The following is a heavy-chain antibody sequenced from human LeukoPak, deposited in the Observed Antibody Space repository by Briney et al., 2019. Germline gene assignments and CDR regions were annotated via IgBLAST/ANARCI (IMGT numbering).Heavy chain of an antibody. J-gene: IGHJ6*02. CDR3: ARYCITPTCGVSYYGMDV. Sequence: GGSLRLSCVASGFTFSPYAMSWVRQAPGKGLEWVSAISVGGDNTYYADSVKGRFTISRDNSKTALYLQMNSLRVEDTATYHCARYCITPTCGVSYYGMDVWGQGTTVTVSS. CDR1: GFTFSPYA. V-gene: IGHV3-23*01. D-gene: IGHD2-15*01. CDR2: ISVGGDNT.